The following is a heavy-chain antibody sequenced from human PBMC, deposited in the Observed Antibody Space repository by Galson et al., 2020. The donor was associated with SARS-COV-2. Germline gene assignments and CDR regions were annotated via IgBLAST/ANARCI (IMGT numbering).Heavy chain of an antibody. D-gene: IGHD3-3*01. CDR2: ISGSGRTI. CDR3: ARDQSGYVNWFDP. V-gene: IGHV3-48*01. J-gene: IGHJ5*02. Sequence: GESLKISCAAYGFTLSSYAMNWVRQAPGKGLEWVSYISGSGRTIYYTDSVRGRFTISRDTAKNSLYLEMNNLSAEDTAVYYCARDQSGYVNWFDPWGQGTLVTVSS. CDR1: GFTLSSYA.